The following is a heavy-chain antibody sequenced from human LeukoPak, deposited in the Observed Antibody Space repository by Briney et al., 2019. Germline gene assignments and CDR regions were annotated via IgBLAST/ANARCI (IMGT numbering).Heavy chain of an antibody. V-gene: IGHV3-9*03. D-gene: IGHD6-19*01. J-gene: IGHJ6*03. Sequence: PGGSLRLSCAASGFTFDDYAMHWVRQAPGKGLEWVSGISWNSGSIGYADSVKGRFTISRDNSKNTLFLQMGSLRGEDMAVYYCAKFRGWLSYMDVWGKGTTVTVSS. CDR2: ISWNSGSI. CDR1: GFTFDDYA. CDR3: AKFRGWLSYMDV.